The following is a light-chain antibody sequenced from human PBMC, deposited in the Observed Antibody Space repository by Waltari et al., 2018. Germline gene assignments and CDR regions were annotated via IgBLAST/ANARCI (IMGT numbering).Light chain of an antibody. V-gene: IGLV2-14*01. CDR3: SSYTTISTVL. CDR1: ISDGGAYQS. Sequence: QYALTQPAPVSGSPGQSTTISCSGTISDGGAYQSDPWYQQHPGKAPKLMIYEVSNRPSGISNRFSGSKSGNTASLTISGLQAEDEADYYCSSYTTISTVLFGGGTKLTVL. J-gene: IGLJ2*01. CDR2: EVS.